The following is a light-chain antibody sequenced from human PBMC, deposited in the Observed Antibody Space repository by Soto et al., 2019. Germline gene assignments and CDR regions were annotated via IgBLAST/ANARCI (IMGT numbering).Light chain of an antibody. Sequence: DIQMTQSPSTLSASVGDRVTITCRASQTIYSFLAWYQQKPGKAPKVLIYKASSLQSGVPSRFSGSGSGTEFTLTISSLQPEDFATYYCQQYNSYSPWPFGQGNKVEV. V-gene: IGKV1-5*03. J-gene: IGKJ1*01. CDR3: QQYNSYSPWP. CDR1: QTIYSF. CDR2: KAS.